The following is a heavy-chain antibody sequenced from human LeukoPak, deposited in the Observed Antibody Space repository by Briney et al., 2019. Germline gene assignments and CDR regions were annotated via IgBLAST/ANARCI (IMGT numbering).Heavy chain of an antibody. D-gene: IGHD6-19*01. CDR3: ARGEAVAGRGAFDI. V-gene: IGHV3-30*03. J-gene: IGHJ3*02. CDR1: GFTFSSYG. CDR2: ISYDGSNK. Sequence: PGGSLRLSCAASGFTFSSYGMHWVRQAPGKGLEWVAVISYDGSNKYYADSVKGRFTISTDNSKNTLYLQMNSLRAEDTAVYYCARGEAVAGRGAFDIWGQGTMVTVSS.